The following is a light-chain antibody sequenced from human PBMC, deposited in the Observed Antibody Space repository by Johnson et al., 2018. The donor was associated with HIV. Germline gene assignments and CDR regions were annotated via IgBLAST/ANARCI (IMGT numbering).Light chain of an antibody. V-gene: IGLV1-51*02. CDR2: ENN. CDR3: GTWDSSLSAYV. Sequence: QSVLTQPPSVSATPGQKVTISCSGSSSNIENNYVSWYQQLPETAPKLLIYENNKLPSGIPDRFPGSKSGPSATLGLTGLQTWDEADYFCGTWDSSLSAYVFGTGTKVTVL. J-gene: IGLJ1*01. CDR1: SSNIENNY.